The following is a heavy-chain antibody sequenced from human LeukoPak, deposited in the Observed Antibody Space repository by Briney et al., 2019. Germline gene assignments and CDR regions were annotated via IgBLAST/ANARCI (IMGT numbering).Heavy chain of an antibody. Sequence: ASVKVSCKASGYTFTGYYMHWVRQAPGQGLEWMGWINPNSGGTNCAQKFQGRVTMTRDTSISTAYMELSRLRSDDTAVYYCARKRWFGELSSDYWGQGTLVTVSS. CDR2: INPNSGGT. V-gene: IGHV1-2*02. D-gene: IGHD3-10*01. CDR3: ARKRWFGELSSDY. CDR1: GYTFTGYY. J-gene: IGHJ4*02.